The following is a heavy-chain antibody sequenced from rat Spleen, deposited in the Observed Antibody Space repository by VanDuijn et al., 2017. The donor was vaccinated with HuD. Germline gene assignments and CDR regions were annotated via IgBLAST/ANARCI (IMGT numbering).Heavy chain of an antibody. Sequence: EVQLVESGGGLVQPGDSLKLSCVASGFTFSNYWMTWIRQAPGKGLEWVASITNTGSSTYYRDSVKGRFTISRDNAKSTLYLQMDSLRSEDTATYYCARDPDYGGGYYFDYWGQGVMVTVSS. V-gene: IGHV5-31*01. CDR1: GFTFSNYW. CDR2: ITNTGSST. CDR3: ARDPDYGGGYYFDY. J-gene: IGHJ2*01. D-gene: IGHD1-11*01.